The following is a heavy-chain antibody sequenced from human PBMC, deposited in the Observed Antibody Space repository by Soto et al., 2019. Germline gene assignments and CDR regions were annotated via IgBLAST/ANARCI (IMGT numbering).Heavy chain of an antibody. CDR2: INHSGSA. D-gene: IGHD6-19*01. CDR1: GGSISSGGHI. J-gene: IGHJ6*02. CDR3: ARAGGWYGYYYYYYGMXV. Sequence: SETLSLTCTVSGGSISSGGHIWTWIRQTPGKGLQWIGQINHSGSASYNPSLKSRVTISVHTSNSQFSLELSSVTAADTAVYYCARAGGWYGYYYYYYGMXVWGQGTTVTVS. V-gene: IGHV4-39*07.